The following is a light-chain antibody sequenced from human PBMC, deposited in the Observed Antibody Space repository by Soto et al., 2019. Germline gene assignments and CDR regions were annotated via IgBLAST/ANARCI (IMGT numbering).Light chain of an antibody. CDR1: QSLSSNF. CDR3: QQYGSTPRT. Sequence: EIVLTQSPGTLSLSPGERATLSCRASQSLSSNFLAWYQQKPGQPPRLLIYGASTRATGIPDRFSGSGSGTDFTLTISRLEPEDFAVYYCQQYGSTPRTFGQGTKVDIK. V-gene: IGKV3-20*01. J-gene: IGKJ1*01. CDR2: GAS.